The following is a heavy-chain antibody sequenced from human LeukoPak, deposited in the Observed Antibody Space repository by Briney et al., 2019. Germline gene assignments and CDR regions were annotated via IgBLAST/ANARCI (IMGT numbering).Heavy chain of an antibody. Sequence: SETLSLTCAVSGDSISSSNWWSWVRQPPGKGLEWIGEIYHSGSTNYNPSLKSRVTISVDKSKNQFSLKLSSVTAADTAVYYCARRDSSGYYFKDMDYWGQGTLVTVSS. J-gene: IGHJ4*02. CDR2: IYHSGST. V-gene: IGHV4-4*02. D-gene: IGHD3-22*01. CDR3: ARRDSSGYYFKDMDY. CDR1: GDSISSSNW.